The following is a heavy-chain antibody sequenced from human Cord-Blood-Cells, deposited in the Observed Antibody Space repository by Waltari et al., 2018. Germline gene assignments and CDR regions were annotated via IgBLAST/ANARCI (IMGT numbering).Heavy chain of an antibody. Sequence: QLQLQESGPGLVKPSETLSLTCTVSGGSISSSSYYWGWIRPPPRKGLEWIGSLYYSGTTYYNPSLRMRVTISVDTSKNQFSLKLSSVTAADTAVYYCARHDPTDYDFWSGYAFDIWGQGTMVTVSS. J-gene: IGHJ3*02. D-gene: IGHD3-3*01. CDR2: LYYSGTT. CDR1: GGSISSSSYY. V-gene: IGHV4-39*01. CDR3: ARHDPTDYDFWSGYAFDI.